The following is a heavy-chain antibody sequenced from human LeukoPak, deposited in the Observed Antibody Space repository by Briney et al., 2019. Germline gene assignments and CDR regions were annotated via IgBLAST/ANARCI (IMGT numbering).Heavy chain of an antibody. CDR1: GFTFSSYA. V-gene: IGHV3-23*01. J-gene: IGHJ4*02. CDR2: ISGSGGST. Sequence: GSLRLSCAASGFTFSSYAMSWVRQAPGKGLEWVSAISGSGGSTYYADSVKGRFTISRDNSKNTLYLQMNSLRAEDTAVYYCAKGGAVTMIVVVITTFDYWGQGTLVTVSS. D-gene: IGHD3-22*01. CDR3: AKGGAVTMIVVVITTFDY.